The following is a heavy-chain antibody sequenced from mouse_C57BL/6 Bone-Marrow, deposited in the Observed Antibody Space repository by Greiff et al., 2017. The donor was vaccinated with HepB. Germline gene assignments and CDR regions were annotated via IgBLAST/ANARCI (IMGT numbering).Heavy chain of an antibody. Sequence: EVQLLESGPVLVKPGASVKMSCKASGYTFTDYYMNWVKQSHGKSLEWIGVINPYNGGTSYNQKFKGKATLTVDKSSSTAYMELNSLTSEDSAVYYCARWGGYDYYAMDYWGQGTSVTVSS. CDR3: ARWGGYDYYAMDY. D-gene: IGHD3-2*02. CDR1: GYTFTDYY. CDR2: INPYNGGT. V-gene: IGHV1-19*01. J-gene: IGHJ4*01.